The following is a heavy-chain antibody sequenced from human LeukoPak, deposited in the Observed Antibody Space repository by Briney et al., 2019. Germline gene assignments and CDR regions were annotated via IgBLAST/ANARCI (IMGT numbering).Heavy chain of an antibody. CDR2: ISWNSGSI. CDR3: AKDVRYSYGNYYYYCGMDV. D-gene: IGHD5-18*01. CDR1: GFTFDDYA. Sequence: GGSLRLSCAASGFTFDDYAMHWVRQAPGKGLEWVSGISWNSGSIGYADSVKGRFTTSRDNAKNSLYLQMNSLRAEDTALYYCAKDVRYSYGNYYYYCGMDVWGQGTTVTVSS. J-gene: IGHJ6*02. V-gene: IGHV3-9*01.